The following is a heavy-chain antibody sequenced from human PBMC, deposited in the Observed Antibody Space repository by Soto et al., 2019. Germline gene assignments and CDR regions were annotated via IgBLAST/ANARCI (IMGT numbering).Heavy chain of an antibody. J-gene: IGHJ4*02. CDR2: IIPIFGTA. Sequence: QVQLVQSGAEVKRPGSSVKVSCKASGGTFSSYAISWVRQAPGQGLEWMGGIIPIFGTANYAQKFQGRVTITADESTSTAYLELSSLRSEDTAVYYCATGGLRRCSSTSCLKRSSDYWGQGTLVTVSS. CDR3: ATGGLRRCSSTSCLKRSSDY. CDR1: GGTFSSYA. V-gene: IGHV1-69*01. D-gene: IGHD2-2*01.